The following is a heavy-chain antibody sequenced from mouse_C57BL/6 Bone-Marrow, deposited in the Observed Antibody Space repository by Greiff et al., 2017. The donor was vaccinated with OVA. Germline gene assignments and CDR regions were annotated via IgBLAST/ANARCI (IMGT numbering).Heavy chain of an antibody. CDR1: GYTFTNYW. CDR2: IYPGGGYT. CDR3: ARGYGSSFDY. D-gene: IGHD1-1*01. Sequence: VQLVESGAELVRPGPSVKMSCKASGYTFTNYWIGWAKQRPGHGLEWIGDIYPGGGYTNYNEKFKGKATLTADKSSSTAYMQFSSLTSEDSAIYYCARGYGSSFDYWGQGTTLTVSS. V-gene: IGHV1-63*01. J-gene: IGHJ2*01.